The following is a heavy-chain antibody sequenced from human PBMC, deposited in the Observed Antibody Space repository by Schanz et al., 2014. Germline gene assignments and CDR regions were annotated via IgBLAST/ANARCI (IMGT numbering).Heavy chain of an antibody. J-gene: IGHJ4*02. CDR1: GITLSGYG. D-gene: IGHD6-13*01. Sequence: QGQLVESGGGVVQPGRSLRLSCAASGITLSGYGLHWVRQAPGKGLEWVGFISFDGRNTGYAHSVKGRFTISRDNSKNTVNLQMNSLRAEDTAVYYCAKEKEEVAADGSVFDYWGQGTLVTVSS. V-gene: IGHV3-30*18. CDR3: AKEKEEVAADGSVFDY. CDR2: ISFDGRNT.